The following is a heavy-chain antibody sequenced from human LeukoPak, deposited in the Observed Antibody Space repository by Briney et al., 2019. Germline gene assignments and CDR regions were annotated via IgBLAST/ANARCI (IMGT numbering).Heavy chain of an antibody. J-gene: IGHJ4*02. Sequence: GGSLRLSCAASGFRFSDFAMSWVRQAPGKGLECVSVISASGGRTYSAESVKARFTVSRDNSKNTLYLEMNSLTADDTAVYYCAKGHSDFGTGFDLWGQGTLVTVS. CDR1: GFRFSDFA. CDR2: ISASGGRT. CDR3: AKGHSDFGTGFDL. D-gene: IGHD4-17*01. V-gene: IGHV3-23*01.